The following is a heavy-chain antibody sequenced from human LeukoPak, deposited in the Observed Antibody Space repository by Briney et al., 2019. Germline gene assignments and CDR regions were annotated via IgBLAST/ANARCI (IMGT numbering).Heavy chain of an antibody. J-gene: IGHJ6*03. D-gene: IGHD1-26*01. CDR3: ARGGGVGYYYYYMDV. V-gene: IGHV4-59*01. CDR2: IYYSGST. CDR1: GCSISSYY. Sequence: SETLSLTCTVSGCSISSYYWSWIRQPPGKGLEWIGYIYYSGSTNYNPSLRSRVTISVDKSKNQFSLKLSSVTAADTAVYYCARGGGVGYYYYYMDVWGKGTTVTISS.